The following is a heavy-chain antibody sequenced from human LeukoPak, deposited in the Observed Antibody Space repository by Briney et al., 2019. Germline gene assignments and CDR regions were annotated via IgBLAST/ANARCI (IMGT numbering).Heavy chain of an antibody. CDR2: ISYDGSNK. CDR1: GFTFSSYG. CDR3: AGSPEDFDY. Sequence: QPGRSLRLSCAASGFTFSSYGMHWVRQAPGKGLEWVAVISYDGSNKYYADSVKGRFTISRDNSKNTLYLQVNSLRAEDTAVYYCAGSPEDFDYWGQGTLVTVSS. V-gene: IGHV3-30*03. J-gene: IGHJ4*02. D-gene: IGHD6-25*01.